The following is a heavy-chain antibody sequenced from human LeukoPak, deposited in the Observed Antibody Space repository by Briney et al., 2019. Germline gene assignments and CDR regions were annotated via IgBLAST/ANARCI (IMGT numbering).Heavy chain of an antibody. Sequence: SQTLSLTRTVSGGSISSGDYYWSWIRQPPGKGLEWIGYIYYNGSTYYNPSLKSRVTISVDTSKNQFSLKLSSVTAADTAVYYCARGELVIKPYYYYGMDVWGKGTTVTVSS. CDR2: IYYNGST. CDR1: GGSISSGDYY. D-gene: IGHD3/OR15-3a*01. CDR3: ARGELVIKPYYYYGMDV. V-gene: IGHV4-30-4*01. J-gene: IGHJ6*04.